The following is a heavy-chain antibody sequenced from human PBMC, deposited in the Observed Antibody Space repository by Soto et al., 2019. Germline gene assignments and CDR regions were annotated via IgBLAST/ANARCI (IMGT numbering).Heavy chain of an antibody. J-gene: IGHJ5*02. D-gene: IGHD2-2*01. CDR3: ARSPSLGYCGSTSCYVNWFDP. CDR2: IYYSGSN. V-gene: IGHV4-59*01. Sequence: SETLSLTCTVSGGSISSYYWSWIRQPPGKGLEWIGYIYYSGSNNYNPSLKSRVTISVDTSKNKFSLKLSFVTAADTAVYYCARSPSLGYCGSTSCYVNWFDPWGQGTLVTVSS. CDR1: GGSISSYY.